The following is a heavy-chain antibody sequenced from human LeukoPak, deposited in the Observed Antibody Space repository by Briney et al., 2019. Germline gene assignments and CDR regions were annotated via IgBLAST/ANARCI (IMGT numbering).Heavy chain of an antibody. Sequence: SVKVSCKVSGGTFSRFTISWLPQAPGQGLEWMGGIIPIFGSTNYAQKFQGRVTNTADDSTSTAYMEVTSLTSDDTAVYYCARGYDVGDYVPYSYWGQGTLVIVSS. V-gene: IGHV1-69*01. CDR3: ARGYDVGDYVPYSY. CDR1: GGTFSRFT. D-gene: IGHD4-17*01. J-gene: IGHJ4*02. CDR2: IIPIFGST.